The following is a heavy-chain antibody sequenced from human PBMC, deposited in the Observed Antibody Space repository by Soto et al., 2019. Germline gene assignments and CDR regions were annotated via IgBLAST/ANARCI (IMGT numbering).Heavy chain of an antibody. V-gene: IGHV4-30-4*01. D-gene: IGHD4-17*01. CDR3: ASLSTVVMGNWYFDL. CDR2: NYYSGST. CDR1: GGSISSGDYY. J-gene: IGHJ2*01. Sequence: QVQLQEPGPGLVKPSQTLSLTCTVSGGSISSGDYYWSWIRQPPGKGLEWIGYNYYSGSTYYNPSLKSRVTISVDTSKNRCSLKLSSVTAADTAVYYCASLSTVVMGNWYFDLWGGGALITVTS.